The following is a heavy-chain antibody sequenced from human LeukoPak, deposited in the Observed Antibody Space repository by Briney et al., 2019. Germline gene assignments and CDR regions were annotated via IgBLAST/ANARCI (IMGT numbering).Heavy chain of an antibody. D-gene: IGHD3-10*01. CDR3: AKDVGAYGSGSYYDAFDI. CDR1: GFTFSSYA. CDR2: TSASGGST. Sequence: GGSLRLSCAASGFTFSSYAMSWVRQAPGKGLEWLSATSASGGSTYYADSVKGRFTISRDNFKTTLYLQMNSLRAEDTAVYYCAKDVGAYGSGSYYDAFDIWGQGTMVTVSS. V-gene: IGHV3-23*01. J-gene: IGHJ3*02.